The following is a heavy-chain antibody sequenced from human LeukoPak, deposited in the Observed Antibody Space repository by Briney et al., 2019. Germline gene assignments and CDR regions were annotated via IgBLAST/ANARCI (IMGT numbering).Heavy chain of an antibody. CDR2: ISYDGSNK. CDR1: GFTFSSYA. V-gene: IGHV3-30-3*01. Sequence: GGSLRLSCAASGFTFSSYAMHWVRQAPGKGLEWVAVISYDGSNKYYADSVKGRFTISRDIAQNSLYLQMNSLRDEDTAVYYCAGQKGMDYWGQGTLVVVSS. J-gene: IGHJ4*02. CDR3: AGQKGMDY.